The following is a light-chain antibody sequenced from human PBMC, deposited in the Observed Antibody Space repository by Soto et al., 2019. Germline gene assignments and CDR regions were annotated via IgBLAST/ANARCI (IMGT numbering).Light chain of an antibody. CDR2: GAS. Sequence: EIVLTQSPGTLSLSPGERATLSCRASQNVTSSYLAWYQEKPGQAPRLLIYGASSRATDIADRFRGSGSGTDFTLTINRLEPEDFAVYYCQQYGSLPFTFGQGTKLEIK. CDR1: QNVTSSY. J-gene: IGKJ2*01. V-gene: IGKV3-20*01. CDR3: QQYGSLPFT.